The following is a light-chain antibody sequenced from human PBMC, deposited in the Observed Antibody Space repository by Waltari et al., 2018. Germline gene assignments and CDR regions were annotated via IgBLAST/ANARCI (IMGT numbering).Light chain of an antibody. CDR3: QKYDFLPAT. CDR2: HAS. CDR1: PGVGKY. Sequence: EIVLTQSPGTLSLSPGERATLSCRASPGVGKYLAWYQQRPGQAPRLLLYHASIRATGIPDRFSGSGFGTDFSLTISRLEPEDFPVYYCQKYDFLPATFGQGTTVEIK. J-gene: IGKJ1*01. V-gene: IGKV3-20*01.